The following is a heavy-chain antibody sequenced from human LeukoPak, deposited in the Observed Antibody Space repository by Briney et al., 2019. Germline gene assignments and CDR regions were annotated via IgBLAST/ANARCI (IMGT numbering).Heavy chain of an antibody. CDR3: ARADGAKTDY. V-gene: IGHV4-34*01. Sequence: SETLSLTCAVYGGSFSGYYWSWIRQPPGKGLEWIGEINHSGSTNYNSSLKSRVAISVDTSKNQFSLKLSSVTAADTAVYYCARADGAKTDYWGQGTLVTVSS. CDR2: INHSGST. J-gene: IGHJ4*02. D-gene: IGHD3-16*01. CDR1: GGSFSGYY.